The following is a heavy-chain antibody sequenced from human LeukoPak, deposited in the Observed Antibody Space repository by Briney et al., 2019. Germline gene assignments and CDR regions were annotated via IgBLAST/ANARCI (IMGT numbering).Heavy chain of an antibody. CDR2: ITGSTGST. J-gene: IGHJ5*02. CDR1: GFIFSNYA. D-gene: IGHD1-14*01. CDR3: ARFSVSQAWFAP. Sequence: GGSLRLPCVGSGFIFSNYAMTWVRQAPGKGLEWVSVITGSTGSTYYADSVKGRFTISRDNSKSTVYLEMNSLRAEDTAVYYCARFSVSQAWFAPWGQGTLVTVSS. V-gene: IGHV3-23*01.